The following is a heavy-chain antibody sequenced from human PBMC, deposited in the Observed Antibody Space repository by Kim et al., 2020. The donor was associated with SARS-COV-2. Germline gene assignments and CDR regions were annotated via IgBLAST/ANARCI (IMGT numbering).Heavy chain of an antibody. Sequence: AAVKVSCKASGYTFTSYAINWVRQATVQGLEWVGWSNTNTWNPPYAQGFTGRLVFSLDTSVSPAYLQISSLKAEDAAVYYCAGRPWGPHYCSSTSCYFGWFDPWGQGTLVTVSS. CDR2: SNTNTWNP. J-gene: IGHJ5*02. CDR1: GYTFTSYA. CDR3: AGRPWGPHYCSSTSCYFGWFDP. V-gene: IGHV7-4-1*02. D-gene: IGHD2-2*01.